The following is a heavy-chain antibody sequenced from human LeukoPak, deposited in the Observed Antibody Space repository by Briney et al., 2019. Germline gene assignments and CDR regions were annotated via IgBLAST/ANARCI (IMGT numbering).Heavy chain of an antibody. Sequence: GASVKVSFKAFGYPFSRDGIRSGRPGPGPRPGWVGWISAYNGNTNYAQKLQGRVTMTTDTSTSTAYMELRSLRSDDTAVYYCARALATVTTFLYWGQGTLVTVSS. J-gene: IGHJ4*02. CDR3: ARALATVTTFLY. V-gene: IGHV1-18*01. CDR2: ISAYNGNT. D-gene: IGHD4-17*01. CDR1: GYPFSRDG.